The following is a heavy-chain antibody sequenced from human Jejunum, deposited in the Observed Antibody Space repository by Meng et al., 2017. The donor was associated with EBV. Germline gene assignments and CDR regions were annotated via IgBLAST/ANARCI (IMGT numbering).Heavy chain of an antibody. Sequence: QVQLGQSGAEVKKPGASVKVSCXVSGYTLTELSIHWVRQAPGKGLEWMGGFDPEDGEIIYSQKFQGRIIMTEDTSSDTAYMELSSLRSEDTAVYYCATQRGQWLVPYFDYWGQGTLVTVSS. CDR1: GYTLTELS. CDR2: FDPEDGEI. CDR3: ATQRGQWLVPYFDY. V-gene: IGHV1-24*01. D-gene: IGHD6-19*01. J-gene: IGHJ4*02.